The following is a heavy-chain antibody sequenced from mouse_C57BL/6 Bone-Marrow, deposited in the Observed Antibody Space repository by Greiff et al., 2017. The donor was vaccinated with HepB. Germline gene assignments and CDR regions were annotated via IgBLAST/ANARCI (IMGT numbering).Heavy chain of an antibody. D-gene: IGHD1-1*01. CDR1: GFTFSSYG. CDR3: ARRNYGSSYGYWYFDV. Sequence: EVKLMESGGDLVKPGGSLKLSCAASGFTFSSYGMSWVRQTPDKRLEWVATISSGGSYTYYPDSVKGRFTISRDNAKNTLYLQMSILKSEDTAMYYCARRNYGSSYGYWYFDVWGTGTTVTVSS. CDR2: ISSGGSYT. V-gene: IGHV5-6*02. J-gene: IGHJ1*03.